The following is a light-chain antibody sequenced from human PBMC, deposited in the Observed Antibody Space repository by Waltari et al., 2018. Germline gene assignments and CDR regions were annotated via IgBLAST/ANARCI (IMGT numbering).Light chain of an antibody. J-gene: IGLJ2*01. Sequence: QSPLSQPASVSGSPGQSITISCTGTSSDVGGYIYVSWHQQHPGKAPKLMIYDVCNRPSGVSNRYAGSKPGNAAALPIAVLQAQDESDYYCSSYISSSTLELFGGGTSLTVL. CDR2: DVC. CDR3: SSYISSSTLEL. CDR1: SSDVGGYIY. V-gene: IGLV2-14*03.